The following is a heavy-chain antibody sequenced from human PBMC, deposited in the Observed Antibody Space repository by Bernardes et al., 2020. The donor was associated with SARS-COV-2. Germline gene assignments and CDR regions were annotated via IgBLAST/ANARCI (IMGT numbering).Heavy chain of an antibody. J-gene: IGHJ5*02. CDR3: AKGPAWFGNTKYTWFAP. CDR2: ITAGGFET. V-gene: IGHV3-23*01. D-gene: IGHD3-10*01. CDR1: GISFARYA. Sequence: GGSLRLSCAASGISFARYAMSWVRQAPGKGLEWVSTITAGGFETYYADSVKGRVAISTDLANNTLYLQMNGLRADDTAVYYCAKGPAWFGNTKYTWFAPWGQGTLVTVSS.